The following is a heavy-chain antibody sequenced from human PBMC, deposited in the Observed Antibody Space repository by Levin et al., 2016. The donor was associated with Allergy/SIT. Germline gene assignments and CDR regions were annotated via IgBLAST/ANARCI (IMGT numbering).Heavy chain of an antibody. V-gene: IGHV3-23*01. J-gene: IGHJ4*02. CDR1: AFAFSAYI. Sequence: GGSLRLSCEASAFAFSAYIMSWVRQAPGTGLEWVSTIDNTGAKTYYADSVKGRFTISRDNSKNTLFLQVNSLRAEDTAVYYCARDRTSGSYTSYFDYWGQGTLVTVSS. CDR3: ARDRTSGSYTSYFDY. CDR2: IDNTGAKT. D-gene: IGHD1-26*01.